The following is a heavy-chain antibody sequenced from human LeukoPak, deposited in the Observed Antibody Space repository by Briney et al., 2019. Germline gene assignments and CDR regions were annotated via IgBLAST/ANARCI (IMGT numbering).Heavy chain of an antibody. CDR2: ISDSGSTT. CDR3: AKDARRYSGWYFFDH. J-gene: IGHJ4*02. Sequence: PRGSLRLSCVASGFTFSNLAMGWVRQAPGKGLEWVSVISDSGSTTYYADSVKGRFTISRDNSRNTLYLQMNSLRVDDTAVYYCAKDARRYSGWYFFDHWGQGTLVTVSS. CDR1: GFTFSNLA. V-gene: IGHV3-23*01. D-gene: IGHD6-19*01.